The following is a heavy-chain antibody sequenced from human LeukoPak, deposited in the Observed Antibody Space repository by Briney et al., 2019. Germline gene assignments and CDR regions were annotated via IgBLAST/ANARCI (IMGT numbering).Heavy chain of an antibody. D-gene: IGHD3-3*02. CDR3: ARGQFWSGYSI. CDR2: IYYSGST. CDR1: GGSFSGYY. Sequence: NPSETLSLTCAVYGGSFSGYYWSWIRQPPGKGLEWIGYIYYSGSTNYNPSLKSRVTISVDTSKNQFSLKLSSVTAADTAIYYCARGQFWSGYSIWGQGTLVTVSS. J-gene: IGHJ4*02. V-gene: IGHV4-59*08.